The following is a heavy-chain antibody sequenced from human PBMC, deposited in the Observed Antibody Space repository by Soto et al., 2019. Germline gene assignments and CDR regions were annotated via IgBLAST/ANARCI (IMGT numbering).Heavy chain of an antibody. CDR2: IYYSGST. CDR1: GGSISSGDYY. J-gene: IGHJ5*02. D-gene: IGHD3-22*01. Sequence: SETLALTCTVSGGSISSGDYYWSWIRQPPGKGLEWIGYIYYSGSTYYNPSLKSRVTISVDTSKNHFSLKLTLVTAADTAVYYCARDGPDDRLQTWGEGTQVTVCS. CDR3: ARDGPDDRLQT. V-gene: IGHV4-30-4*01.